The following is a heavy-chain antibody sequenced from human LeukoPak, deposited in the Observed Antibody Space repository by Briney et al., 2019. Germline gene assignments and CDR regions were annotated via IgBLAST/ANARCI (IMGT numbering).Heavy chain of an antibody. J-gene: IGHJ4*02. CDR3: AKDDAWLRFGE. Sequence: GGSLRLSCVGSGFSFSSYGMTWVRQAPGKGLEWVSGISPSGDITYYADSVKGRFTISRDNSKNTLYLEVISLTAEDTAVYYCAKDDAWLRFGEWSQGTLVTVSS. D-gene: IGHD3-10*01. V-gene: IGHV3-23*01. CDR2: ISPSGDIT. CDR1: GFSFSSYG.